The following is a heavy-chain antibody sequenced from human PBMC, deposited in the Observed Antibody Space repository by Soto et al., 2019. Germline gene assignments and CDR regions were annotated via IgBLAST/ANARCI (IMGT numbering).Heavy chain of an antibody. CDR2: ISYDGSNK. V-gene: IGHV3-30-3*01. Sequence: QVQLVESGGGVVQPGRSLRLSCAASGFTFSSYAMHWVREAPGKGLEWVAVISYDGSNKYYADSVKGRFTISRDNSKNTGYLQKSGRGAGGRAVYYCAGEVYTGGGYRSGCHSYYGMDVGGQGTPVPV. J-gene: IGHJ6*02. CDR1: GFTFSSYA. CDR3: AGEVYTGGGYRSGCHSYYGMDV. D-gene: IGHD6-19*01.